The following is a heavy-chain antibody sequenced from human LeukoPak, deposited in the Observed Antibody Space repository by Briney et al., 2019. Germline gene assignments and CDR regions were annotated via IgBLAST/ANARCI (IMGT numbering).Heavy chain of an antibody. CDR2: INPNSGGT. D-gene: IGHD3-22*01. V-gene: IGHV1-2*02. Sequence: ASLKVSCKASGYTFTGYYIHWVRQAPGQGLEWLGWINPNSGGTDYAQNLRGRVTMTRETSISTAYMELSGLRSDDTAVYYCARDREGYDDRGYYQLRYFDYWGQGTPVTVSS. CDR3: ARDREGYDDRGYYQLRYFDY. CDR1: GYTFTGYY. J-gene: IGHJ4*02.